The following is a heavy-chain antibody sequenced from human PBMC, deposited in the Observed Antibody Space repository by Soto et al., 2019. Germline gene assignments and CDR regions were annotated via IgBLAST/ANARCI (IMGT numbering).Heavy chain of an antibody. V-gene: IGHV1-2*02. Sequence: ASVKVSCKASGYTFTGYYMHWVRQAPGQGLEWMGWINPNSGGTSYAQKFQGRVTMTRNTSISTAYMELSSLRSEDTAVYYCARGPYYYYYMDVWGKGTTVTVSS. CDR3: ARGPYYYYYMDV. CDR2: INPNSGGT. J-gene: IGHJ6*03. CDR1: GYTFTGYY.